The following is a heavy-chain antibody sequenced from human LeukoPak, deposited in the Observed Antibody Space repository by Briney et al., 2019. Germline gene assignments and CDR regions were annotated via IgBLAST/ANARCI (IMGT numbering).Heavy chain of an antibody. CDR1: GFTFATYD. Sequence: PGGSLRLSCAASGFTFATYDMNWVRQAPGKGLEWISAISDDSTITYYADSVKGRFTISRDNFKNTLYLQMNSLRAEDTAIYYCAKRVPYSTSSVYFDHWGQGTLVTVSS. CDR2: ISDDSTIT. CDR3: AKRVPYSTSSVYFDH. D-gene: IGHD6-6*01. V-gene: IGHV3-23*01. J-gene: IGHJ4*02.